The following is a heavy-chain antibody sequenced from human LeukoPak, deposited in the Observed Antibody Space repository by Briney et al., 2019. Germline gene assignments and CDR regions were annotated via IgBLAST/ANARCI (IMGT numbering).Heavy chain of an antibody. CDR3: AKRRGLELLYYYYMDV. CDR2: ISGSGGST. D-gene: IGHD1-7*01. V-gene: IGHV3-23*01. J-gene: IGHJ6*03. CDR1: GFTFSSYA. Sequence: GGTLRLSCAASGFTFSSYAMIWVRQAPGKGLEWVSAISGSGGSTFYADSVKGRFTISRDNSKNTLYLQMNSLRAEDTAVYYCAKRRGLELLYYYYMDVWGKGTTVTVSS.